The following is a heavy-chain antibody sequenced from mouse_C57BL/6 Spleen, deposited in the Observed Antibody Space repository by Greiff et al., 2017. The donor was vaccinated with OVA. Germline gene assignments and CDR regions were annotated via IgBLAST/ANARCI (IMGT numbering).Heavy chain of an antibody. CDR3: ARGGTTVVEGSWFAY. V-gene: IGHV1-63*01. J-gene: IGHJ3*01. D-gene: IGHD1-1*01. CDR1: GYTFTNYW. Sequence: VQLQQSGAELVRPGPSVKMSCKASGYTFTNYWIGWAKQRPGHGLEWIGDIYPGGGYTNYNEKFKGKATLTADKSSSTAYMQFSSLTSEDSAIYYCARGGTTVVEGSWFAYWGQGTLVTVSA. CDR2: IYPGGGYT.